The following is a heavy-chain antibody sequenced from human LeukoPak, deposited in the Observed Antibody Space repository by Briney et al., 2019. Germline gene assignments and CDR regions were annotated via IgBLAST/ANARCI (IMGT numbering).Heavy chain of an antibody. CDR3: ARDRTMIEKGAFDI. V-gene: IGHV1-69*04. J-gene: IGHJ3*02. CDR2: IIPILGIA. CDR1: GGTFSSYA. D-gene: IGHD3-22*01. Sequence: SVKVSCKASGGTFSSYAISWVRQAPGQGLEWMGRIIPILGIANYAQKFQGRVTITADKSTSTAYMELRSLRSDDTAVYYCARDRTMIEKGAFDIWGQGTMVTVSS.